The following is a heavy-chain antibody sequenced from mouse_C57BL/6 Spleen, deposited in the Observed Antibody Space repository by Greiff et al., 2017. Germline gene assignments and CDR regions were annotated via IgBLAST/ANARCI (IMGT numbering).Heavy chain of an antibody. CDR2: IYPGDGDT. CDR1: GYAFSSYW. D-gene: IGHD3-2*02. CDR3: ARETAQATTWFAY. J-gene: IGHJ3*01. Sequence: QVQLKESGAELVKPGASVKISCTASGYAFSSYWMNWVKQRPGKGLEWIGQIYPGDGDTNYNGKFKGKATLTADKSSSTAYMQLSSLTSEDTAVYVGARETAQATTWFAYWGQGTLVTVSA. V-gene: IGHV1-80*01.